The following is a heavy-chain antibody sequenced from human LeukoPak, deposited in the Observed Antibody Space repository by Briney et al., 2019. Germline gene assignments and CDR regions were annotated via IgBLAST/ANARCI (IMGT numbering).Heavy chain of an antibody. CDR2: FDPEDGET. CDR1: GYTLTELS. CDR3: ATVLHDYGDYVWFDP. V-gene: IGHV1-24*01. J-gene: IGHJ5*02. D-gene: IGHD4-17*01. Sequence: ASVKVSCKVSGYTLTELSMHWVRQAPGKGLEWMGGFDPEDGETIYAEKFQGRVTMTEDTSTDTAYMELSSLRSEDTAVYYCATVLHDYGDYVWFDPWGQGTLVTVSS.